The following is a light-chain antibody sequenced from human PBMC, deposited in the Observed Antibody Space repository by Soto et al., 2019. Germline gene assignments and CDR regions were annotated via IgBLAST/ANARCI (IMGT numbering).Light chain of an antibody. J-gene: IGLJ2*01. Sequence: QSALTQSPSASGSPRQSVTISCTGTSSDVGGYEYVSWYQQHPGRAPKLIIHDVTERPLGVPDRFSGSKSGNTASLTVSGLQAEDEADYYCTSYAGNNNYVVFGGGTKLTVL. CDR3: TSYAGNNNYVV. CDR1: SSDVGGYEY. V-gene: IGLV2-8*01. CDR2: DVT.